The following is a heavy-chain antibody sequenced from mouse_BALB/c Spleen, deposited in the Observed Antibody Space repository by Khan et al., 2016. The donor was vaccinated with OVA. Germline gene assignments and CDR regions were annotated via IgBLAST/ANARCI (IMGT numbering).Heavy chain of an antibody. J-gene: IGHJ3*01. CDR1: GYIFTSYL. CDR2: IYPGNNDT. V-gene: IGHV1-5*01. D-gene: IGHD2-12*01. CDR3: TRGGYSSFAY. Sequence: VQLKESGTVLARPGASVKMSCKASGYIFTSYLIHRVQQRPGQGLEWIGDIYPGNNDTTYNQKFKDKAKLTATTSASTAYMELSSLTNEDSAVYYCTRGGYSSFAYWGQGTLVTVSA.